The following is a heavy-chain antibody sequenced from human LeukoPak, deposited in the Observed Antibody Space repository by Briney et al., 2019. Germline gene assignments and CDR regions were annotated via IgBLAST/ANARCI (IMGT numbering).Heavy chain of an antibody. CDR1: GFTFSNYS. CDR2: ISAGSTYI. D-gene: IGHD4/OR15-4a*01. Sequence: GGSLRLSCAASGFTFSNYSMNWVRQAPGKGLEWVSSISAGSTYIHYADSVKGRFTISRDNATNSLFMQMNSLRAGDSAVYYCVRDGATRLEFDYWGQGTLVTVSS. CDR3: VRDGATRLEFDY. J-gene: IGHJ4*02. V-gene: IGHV3-21*01.